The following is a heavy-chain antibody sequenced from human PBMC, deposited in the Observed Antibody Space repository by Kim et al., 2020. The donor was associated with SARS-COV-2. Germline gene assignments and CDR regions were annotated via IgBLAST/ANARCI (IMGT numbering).Heavy chain of an antibody. V-gene: IGHV3-74*03. CDR3: AVLRGSATPFDY. CDR2: T. J-gene: IGHJ4*02. D-gene: IGHD3-16*01. Sequence: TAYAAPVRGRFTISRDNAKNTLYLEMNSVRADDTAVYYCAVLRGSATPFDYWGQGTLVTVSS.